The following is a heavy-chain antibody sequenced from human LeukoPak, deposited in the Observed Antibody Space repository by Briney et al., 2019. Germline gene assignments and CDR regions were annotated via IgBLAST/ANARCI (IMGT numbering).Heavy chain of an antibody. J-gene: IGHJ4*02. CDR3: STYGSGRKFDY. CDR2: IESKTDGETT. Sequence: GGSLRLSCVGSGFSFTDAGMSWVRRIPGKGLEWVGRIESKTDGETTDYATPVKDRFIISRDDSTNTLYLQMNSLKSEDTAVYYCSTYGSGRKFDYWGQGTLVTVS. V-gene: IGHV3-15*04. D-gene: IGHD3-10*01. CDR1: GFSFTDAG.